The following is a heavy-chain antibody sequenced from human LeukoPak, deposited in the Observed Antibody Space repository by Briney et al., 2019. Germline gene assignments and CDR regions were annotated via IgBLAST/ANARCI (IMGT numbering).Heavy chain of an antibody. V-gene: IGHV3-23*01. J-gene: IGHJ4*02. CDR2: ISGSGGST. CDR3: AKDDLYSSSNY. D-gene: IGHD6-6*01. CDR1: GFTFSDYY. Sequence: QPGGSLRLSCAASGFTFSDYYMSWIRQAPGKGLEWVSAISGSGGSTYYADSVKGRFTISRDNSKNTLYLQMNSLRAEDTAVYYCAKDDLYSSSNYWGQGTLVTVSS.